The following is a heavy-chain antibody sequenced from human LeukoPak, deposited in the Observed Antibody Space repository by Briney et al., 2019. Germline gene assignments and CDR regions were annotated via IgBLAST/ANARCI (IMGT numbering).Heavy chain of an antibody. D-gene: IGHD1-26*01. J-gene: IGHJ3*02. Sequence: ASVKVSCKASGYTFTSYDINWVRQATGQGLEWMGWMNPNSGNTGYAQKFQGRVTMTRNTSISTAYMELSSLRSEDTAVYCCARDNLLSIVGARGVRAFDIWGQGTMVTVSS. CDR2: MNPNSGNT. CDR3: ARDNLLSIVGARGVRAFDI. V-gene: IGHV1-8*01. CDR1: GYTFTSYD.